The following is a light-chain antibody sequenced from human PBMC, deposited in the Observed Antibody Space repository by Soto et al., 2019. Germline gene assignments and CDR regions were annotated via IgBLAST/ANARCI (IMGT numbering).Light chain of an antibody. V-gene: IGKV3-15*01. J-gene: IGKJ2*01. CDR2: GAS. CDR1: QSVSSN. CDR3: QQYNNWPPYT. Sequence: ERVMTQSPATLSVSPGERATLSCRASQSVSSNLAWYQQKPGQAPRLLIYGASTRATAIPAGFSGSGSGTEFTLTISSLQSEDFAVYYCQQYNNWPPYTFGQGTKVDNK.